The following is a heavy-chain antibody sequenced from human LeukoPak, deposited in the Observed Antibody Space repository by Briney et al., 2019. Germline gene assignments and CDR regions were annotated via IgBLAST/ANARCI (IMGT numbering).Heavy chain of an antibody. Sequence: GGSLRLSCAASGFTFSSYAMSWVRQAPGKGLEWVSAISGSGGSTYYADSVKGRFTISRDNSKNTLYLQMNSLRAEDTAVYYCAREVGRITIFGVAPGAFDIWGQGTMVTVSS. D-gene: IGHD3-3*01. V-gene: IGHV3-23*01. J-gene: IGHJ3*02. CDR3: AREVGRITIFGVAPGAFDI. CDR2: ISGSGGST. CDR1: GFTFSSYA.